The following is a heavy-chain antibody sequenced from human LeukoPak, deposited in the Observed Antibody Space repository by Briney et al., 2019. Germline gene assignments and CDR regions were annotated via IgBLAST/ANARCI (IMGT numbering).Heavy chain of an antibody. CDR2: MNPPRGNT. D-gene: IGHD3-22*01. CDR1: GFAFTSYD. V-gene: IGHV1-8*03. CDR3: ARVGVIGSPYYYYMDV. J-gene: IGHJ6*03. Sequence: GASLKVSCKASGFAFTSYDIDWVCHATRQGLEWMGWMNPPRGNTGSAQQFQGRVTITGDTSISPAYMELSSVRSEDTAVYYCARVGVIGSPYYYYMDVWGKGTTVTVSS.